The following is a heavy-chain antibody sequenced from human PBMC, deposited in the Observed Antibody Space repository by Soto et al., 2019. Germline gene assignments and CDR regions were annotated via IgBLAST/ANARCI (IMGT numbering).Heavy chain of an antibody. Sequence: APVKVSCKASGYTFTSYAMHWVRQAPGQRLEWMGWINAGNGNTKYSQKFQGRVTITRDTSASTAYMELSSLRSEDTAVYYCARAPLGSYYYYGMDVWGQGTTVTVSS. V-gene: IGHV1-3*01. CDR2: INAGNGNT. CDR3: ARAPLGSYYYYGMDV. CDR1: GYTFTSYA. D-gene: IGHD3-10*01. J-gene: IGHJ6*02.